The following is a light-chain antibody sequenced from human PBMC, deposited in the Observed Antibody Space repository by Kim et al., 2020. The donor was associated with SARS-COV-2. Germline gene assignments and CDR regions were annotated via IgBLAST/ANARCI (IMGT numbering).Light chain of an antibody. CDR3: QQYGWLST. J-gene: IGKJ2*01. CDR1: QSVSSTY. CDR2: GAS. V-gene: IGKV3-20*01. Sequence: EIVLTQSPGTLSLSPGERATLSCRASQSVSSTYLAWYQQKPGQAPRLLIYGASSRATGIPDRFSGSGSGTDFTLTISRLEPEDFAVYYCQQYGWLSTFGQGTKLEI.